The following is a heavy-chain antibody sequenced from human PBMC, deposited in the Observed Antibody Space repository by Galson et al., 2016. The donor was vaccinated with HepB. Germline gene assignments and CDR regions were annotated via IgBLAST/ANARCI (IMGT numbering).Heavy chain of an antibody. J-gene: IGHJ4*02. CDR2: IAPDTTYI. Sequence: SLRLSCAASGFTLSDSFMSWIRQAPGKGLEWVSYIAPDTTYIKYADSVEGRFTISRDDAKNSLYLQMNSLRAEDTAVYYCVREYFANPDYWGQGVRVTVSS. CDR3: VREYFANPDY. CDR1: GFTLSDSF. V-gene: IGHV3-11*06. D-gene: IGHD3-9*01.